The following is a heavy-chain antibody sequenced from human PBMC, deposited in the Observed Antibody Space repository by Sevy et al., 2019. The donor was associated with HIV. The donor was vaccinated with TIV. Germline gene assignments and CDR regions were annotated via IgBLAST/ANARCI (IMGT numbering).Heavy chain of an antibody. CDR2: IIPIFGTA. V-gene: IGHV1-69*13. D-gene: IGHD5-12*01. J-gene: IGHJ4*02. CDR1: GGTFSSYA. Sequence: ASVNVSCKASGGTFSSYAISWVRQAPGQGLEWMGGIIPIFGTANYAQKFQGRVTITADESTSTAYMELSSLRSEDTAVYYCARSVDIVATIPFDYWGQGTLVTVSS. CDR3: ARSVDIVATIPFDY.